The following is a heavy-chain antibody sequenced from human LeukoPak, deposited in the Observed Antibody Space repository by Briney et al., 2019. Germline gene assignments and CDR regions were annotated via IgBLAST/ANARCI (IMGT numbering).Heavy chain of an antibody. Sequence: PSETLSLTCAVYGGSFSGYYWSWIRQPPGKGLEWIGEINHSGSTNYNPSLKSRVTISVDTSKNQFSLKLSSVTAADTAVYYCARGAIFGVVYNWFDPWGQGTLVTVSS. CDR2: INHSGST. CDR1: GGSFSGYY. CDR3: ARGAIFGVVYNWFDP. J-gene: IGHJ5*02. D-gene: IGHD3-3*01. V-gene: IGHV4-34*01.